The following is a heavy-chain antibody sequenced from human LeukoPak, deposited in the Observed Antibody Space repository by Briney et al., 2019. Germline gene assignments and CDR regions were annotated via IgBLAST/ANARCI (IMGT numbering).Heavy chain of an antibody. CDR2: IYYSGST. Sequence: SETLSLTCTVSGCSISSGGYYWSWIRQPPGKDLEWIGYIYYSGSTYYNPSLKCRVTISVDTSKNQFSLKPSSVTAADTAVYYCARGKSSFNWFYPWGQGTLVTVSS. V-gene: IGHV4-31*03. D-gene: IGHD6-13*01. J-gene: IGHJ5*02. CDR1: GCSISSGGYY. CDR3: ARGKSSFNWFYP.